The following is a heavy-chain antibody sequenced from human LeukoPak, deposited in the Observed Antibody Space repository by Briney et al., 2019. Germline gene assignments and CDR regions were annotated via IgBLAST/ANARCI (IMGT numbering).Heavy chain of an antibody. CDR3: KSGGAAPGSFDN. J-gene: IGHJ4*02. CDR2: IKYDGDEE. Sequence: GGPLRLSCAASGFTFSDYWMSWMRQAPGKGLEWVANIKYDGDEEYNVDSVKGRFTISRDNAKNSLYLQLNSLRVEDTAVYYCKSGGAAPGSFDNWGQGTLVTVSP. V-gene: IGHV3-7*01. D-gene: IGHD6-13*01. CDR1: GFTFSDYW.